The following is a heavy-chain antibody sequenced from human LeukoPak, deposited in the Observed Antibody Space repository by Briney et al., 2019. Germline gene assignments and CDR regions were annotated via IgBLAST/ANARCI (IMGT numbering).Heavy chain of an antibody. V-gene: IGHV3-30-3*02. J-gene: IGHJ6*03. CDR3: AKCSGSTSCYGRYYTDV. CDR2: ISYDASNK. Sequence: MHWVRQAPGKGLEWVAVISYDASNKYYADSVKGRFTISRDNSKNTLYLQMNSLRAEDTAVYYCAKCSGSTSCYGRYYTDVWGKGTTVTVSS. D-gene: IGHD2-2*01.